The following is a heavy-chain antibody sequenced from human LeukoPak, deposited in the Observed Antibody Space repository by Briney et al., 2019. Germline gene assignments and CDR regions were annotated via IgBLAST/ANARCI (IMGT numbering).Heavy chain of an antibody. J-gene: IGHJ4*02. V-gene: IGHV1-2*02. Sequence: ASVKVSCKASGYTFVGYYLHWVRQAPGQGLEWMAWIDPYTGHTHYAQKFQGRITVTRDTSVSTTYMELSWLTSDDTARYYCAREYSASVHWGQGTLVTVSS. CDR3: AREYSASVH. D-gene: IGHD5-12*01. CDR2: IDPYTGHT. CDR1: GYTFVGYY.